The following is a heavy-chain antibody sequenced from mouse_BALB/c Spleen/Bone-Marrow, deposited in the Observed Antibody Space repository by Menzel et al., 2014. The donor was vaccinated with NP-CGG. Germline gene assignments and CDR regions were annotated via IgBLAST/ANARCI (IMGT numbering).Heavy chain of an antibody. J-gene: IGHJ2*01. CDR3: ARHHRYAYYFDY. CDR2: IHPNSGNT. V-gene: IGHV1S130*01. CDR1: GYTFTSSW. D-gene: IGHD2-14*01. Sequence: QVQLQQSGSVLARPGASVKLSCRASGYTFTSSWMHWAKQRPGQGLEWIGEIHPNSGNTNYNEKIKGKATLTVDTSCNKSCVDLSSLTSEDSAVYYCARHHRYAYYFDYWGQGTTLTVSS.